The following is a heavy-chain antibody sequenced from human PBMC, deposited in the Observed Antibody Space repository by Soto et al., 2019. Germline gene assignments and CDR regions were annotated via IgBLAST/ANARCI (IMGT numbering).Heavy chain of an antibody. J-gene: IGHJ4*02. CDR1: RFPFSSYA. CDR2: ISHGGDST. CDR3: ARDGYGGPLLCQDDFDY. D-gene: IGHD4-17*01. Sequence: GGYLRLSCVASRFPFSSYAMSKARRAAGQGLRWVSTISHGGDSTSSAASVTGRFTISRDNSKNMLFRQMNSLRAEDTAVYYCARDGYGGPLLCQDDFDYLDKGNMATV. V-gene: IGHV3-23*01.